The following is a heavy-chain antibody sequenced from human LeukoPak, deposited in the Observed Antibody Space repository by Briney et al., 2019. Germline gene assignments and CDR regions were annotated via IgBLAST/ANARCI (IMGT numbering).Heavy chain of an antibody. CDR2: IYYSGST. CDR3: ARHSRTYYDFDF. V-gene: IGHV4-59*01. Sequence: SETLSLTCIVSGGSISTYYWSWIRQPPGKGLEWIGYIYYSGSTNYNPSLKGRVTISVDTSKNQFSLKLSSVTAADTAVYYCARHSRTYYDFDFWGQGTLVTASS. D-gene: IGHD1-26*01. J-gene: IGHJ4*02. CDR1: GGSISTYY.